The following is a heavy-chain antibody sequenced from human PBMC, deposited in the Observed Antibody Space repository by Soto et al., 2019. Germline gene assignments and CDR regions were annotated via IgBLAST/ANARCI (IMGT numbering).Heavy chain of an antibody. D-gene: IGHD2-15*01. CDR3: ARDRKVGPGYYHCDGLDV. V-gene: IGHV3-33*01. J-gene: IGHJ6*01. CDR1: GFPFSSYG. Sequence: GGSLRLSCAASGFPFSSYGMHWVRQSPGTGLEWVAFIWCDGSNKYYADSVKGRFTISRDNSKNTLYLQMNSLRAEDTAVYYCARDRKVGPGYYHCDGLDVWGQ. CDR2: IWCDGSNK.